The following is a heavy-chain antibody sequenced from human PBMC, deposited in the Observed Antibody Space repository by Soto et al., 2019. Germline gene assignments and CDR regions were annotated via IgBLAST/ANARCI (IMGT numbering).Heavy chain of an antibody. Sequence: ASVKVSWKASGGTFSRYAISWVRQAPGQGVEWMGGIIPIFGTANYAQKFQGRVTITADESTSTAYMELSSLRSEDTAVYYCARGTWDGYNYYFDSWGQGTLVTVSS. D-gene: IGHD5-12*01. CDR2: IIPIFGTA. J-gene: IGHJ4*02. CDR3: ARGTWDGYNYYFDS. V-gene: IGHV1-69*13. CDR1: GGTFSRYA.